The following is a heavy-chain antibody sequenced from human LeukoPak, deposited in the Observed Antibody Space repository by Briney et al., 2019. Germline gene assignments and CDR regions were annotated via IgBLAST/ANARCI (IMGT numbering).Heavy chain of an antibody. Sequence: QPGGSLRLSCAASGFTFSSYEMNWVRQAPGKGLEWVSYISSSGNTIYYADSVKGRFTISRDNAKNSLYLQMNSLRAEDTAVYYCARDHGSDWHYFDYWGQGTLVTVSS. V-gene: IGHV3-48*03. CDR1: GFTFSSYE. J-gene: IGHJ4*02. CDR3: ARDHGSDWHYFDY. D-gene: IGHD6-19*01. CDR2: ISSSGNTI.